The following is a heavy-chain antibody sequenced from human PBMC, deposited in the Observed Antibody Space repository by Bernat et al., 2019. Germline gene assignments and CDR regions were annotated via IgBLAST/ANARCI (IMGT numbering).Heavy chain of an antibody. D-gene: IGHD3-22*01. CDR2: IYSGGST. Sequence: EVQLVESGGGLVQPGGSLRLSCAASGFTVSSNYMSWVRQAPGKGLEWVSVIYSGGSTYYADSVKGRFTISRDNSKNTLYLQMNSLRAEDTAVYYGAREYYYDRSGYYYALGYWGQGTLVTVSS. V-gene: IGHV3-66*01. J-gene: IGHJ4*02. CDR3: AREYYYDRSGYYYALGY. CDR1: GFTVSSNY.